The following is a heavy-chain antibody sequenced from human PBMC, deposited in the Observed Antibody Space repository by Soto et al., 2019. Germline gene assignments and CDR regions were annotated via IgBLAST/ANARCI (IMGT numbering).Heavy chain of an antibody. Sequence: QILSLTCAISGDSVSSTSAAWISIRQSPSRGLEWLGRTYYRSKWYSDYAVSVKSRITINPDTSKNQFSLQLNSVTPEDTAVYYCARGSYYSGWVWGQGTLVTVSS. CDR3: ARGSYYSGWV. D-gene: IGHD6-19*01. CDR2: TYYRSKWYS. J-gene: IGHJ4*02. CDR1: GDSVSSTSAA. V-gene: IGHV6-1*01.